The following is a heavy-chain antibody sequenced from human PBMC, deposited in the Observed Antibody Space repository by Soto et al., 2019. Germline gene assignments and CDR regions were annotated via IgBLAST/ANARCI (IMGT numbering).Heavy chain of an antibody. D-gene: IGHD2-15*01. V-gene: IGHV5-10-1*01. CDR3: ARVHCSGGSCYYYYGMDV. Sequence: GESLKISCKGSGYSFTNYWISWVRQMPGKGLEWVGRVDPNDSYSNYSPSFQGHITTSADKSISTAYLQWSSLKASDTAMYYCARVHCSGGSCYYYYGMDVWGQGTTVTVSS. CDR1: GYSFTNYW. CDR2: VDPNDSYS. J-gene: IGHJ6*02.